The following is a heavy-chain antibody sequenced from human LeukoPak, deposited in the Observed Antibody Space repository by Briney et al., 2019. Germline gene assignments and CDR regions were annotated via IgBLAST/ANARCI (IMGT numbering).Heavy chain of an antibody. J-gene: IGHJ6*02. CDR1: GFTFSDYY. Sequence: PGGSLRLSCAASGFTFSDYYMSWIRQAPGKGLEWLSYISSSPGTIYDADSVKGRFTISRDNAKNLVYLQMNSLRAEDTAVYYCVRDGGKYCSSTSCHSGYYYYGMDVWGQGTTVTVSS. V-gene: IGHV3-11*01. CDR2: ISSSPGTI. D-gene: IGHD2-2*02. CDR3: VRDGGKYCSSTSCHSGYYYYGMDV.